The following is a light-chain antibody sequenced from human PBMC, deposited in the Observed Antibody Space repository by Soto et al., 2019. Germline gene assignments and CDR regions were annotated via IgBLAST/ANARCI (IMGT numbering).Light chain of an antibody. Sequence: EIVLTQSPATLSLSPGERATLSCRASQSVSSNLAWYQQKPGQAPRLLIYDASNRATGIPARFSGSGSGTDFTLTISSLEPEDFAVYYCQQRSNWPTTFGPGTKVDIK. J-gene: IGKJ3*01. CDR3: QQRSNWPTT. CDR1: QSVSSN. CDR2: DAS. V-gene: IGKV3-11*01.